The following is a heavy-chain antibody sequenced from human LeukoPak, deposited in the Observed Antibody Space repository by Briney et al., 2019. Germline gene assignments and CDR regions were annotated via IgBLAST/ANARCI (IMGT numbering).Heavy chain of an antibody. V-gene: IGHV1-24*01. J-gene: IGHJ4*02. Sequence: ASVKFSCKLSGSSLHDLPIQWVRQAGTKGLEWMAGFDPENAEIVYAQKFQGRVTMTEDTSTDTAYLELTSLTSDDTALYYCATRGSDFWSGFEHWGQGTQVTVSS. CDR2: FDPENAEI. D-gene: IGHD3-3*01. CDR3: ATRGSDFWSGFEH. CDR1: GSSLHDLP.